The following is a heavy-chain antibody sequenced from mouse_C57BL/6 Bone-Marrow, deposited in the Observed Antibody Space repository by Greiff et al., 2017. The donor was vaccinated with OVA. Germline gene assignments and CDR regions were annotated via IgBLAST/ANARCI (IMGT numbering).Heavy chain of an antibody. CDR3: ARGGFYYGSRRAMDY. V-gene: IGHV5-17*01. CDR2: ISSGSSTI. D-gene: IGHD1-1*01. Sequence: EVNVVESGGGLVKPGGSLKLSCAASGFTFSDYGMHWVRQAPEKGLEWVAYISSGSSTIYYADTVKGRFTISRDNAKNTLFLQMTSLRSEDTAMYYCARGGFYYGSRRAMDYWGQGTSVTVSS. CDR1: GFTFSDYG. J-gene: IGHJ4*01.